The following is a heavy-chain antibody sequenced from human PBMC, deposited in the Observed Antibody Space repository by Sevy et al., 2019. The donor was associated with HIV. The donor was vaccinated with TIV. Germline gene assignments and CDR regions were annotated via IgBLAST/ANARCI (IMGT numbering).Heavy chain of an antibody. Sequence: GESLKISCAASGFTFSSYAMSWVRQAPGKGLEWVSAISGSGGSTYYADSVKGRFTISRDNSKNTLYLQMNSLRAEDTAVYYCAKDRGYSYGAYYFDYWGQGTLVTVSS. CDR2: ISGSGGST. J-gene: IGHJ4*02. V-gene: IGHV3-23*01. CDR1: GFTFSSYA. D-gene: IGHD5-18*01. CDR3: AKDRGYSYGAYYFDY.